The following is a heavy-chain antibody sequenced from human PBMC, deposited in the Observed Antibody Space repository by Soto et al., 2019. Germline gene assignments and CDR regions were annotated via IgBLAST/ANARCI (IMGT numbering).Heavy chain of an antibody. CDR3: AKGITGTTRTDY. Sequence: EAQLLESGGGLIQPGGSLRLSCAVSAFIFSRYDMSWVRQAPGKGLEWVSGISGSSDNTYYADSVKGRFTISRDNTKNSLYLQMNSLRTEDTALYYCAKGITGTTRTDYWGQGTLVTVSS. V-gene: IGHV3-23*01. D-gene: IGHD1-7*01. CDR1: AFIFSRYD. CDR2: ISGSSDNT. J-gene: IGHJ4*02.